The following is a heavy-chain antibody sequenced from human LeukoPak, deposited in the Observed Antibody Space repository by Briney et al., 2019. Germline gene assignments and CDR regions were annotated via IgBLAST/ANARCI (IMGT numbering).Heavy chain of an antibody. CDR2: IKQDGSEK. V-gene: IGHV3-7*01. CDR3: ARDISKDLDDAFDI. Sequence: GGSLRLSCAASGFTFSSYWMSWVRQAPGKGLEWVANIKQDGSEKYYVDSVKGRFTISRDNAKNSLYLQMNSLRAEDTAVYYCARDISKDLDDAFDIWGQGTMVTVSS. J-gene: IGHJ3*02. D-gene: IGHD3-3*02. CDR1: GFTFSSYW.